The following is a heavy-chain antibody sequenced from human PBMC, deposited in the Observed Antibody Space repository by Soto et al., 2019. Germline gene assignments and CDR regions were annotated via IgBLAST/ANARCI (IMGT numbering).Heavy chain of an antibody. V-gene: IGHV4-34*01. CDR3: ARGPRFTMVRGRGAFDI. J-gene: IGHJ3*02. D-gene: IGHD3-10*01. Sequence: QVQLQQWGAGLLKPSETLSLTCAVYGGSFSGYYWSWIRQPPGKGLEWIGEINHSGSTNYNPSLKTRVTISVDTSKNQFSLELSSVTAADTAVYYCARGPRFTMVRGRGAFDIWGQGTMVTVSS. CDR2: INHSGST. CDR1: GGSFSGYY.